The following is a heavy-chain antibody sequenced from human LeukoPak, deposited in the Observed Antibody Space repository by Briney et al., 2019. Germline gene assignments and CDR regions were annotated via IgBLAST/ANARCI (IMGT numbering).Heavy chain of an antibody. J-gene: IGHJ4*02. D-gene: IGHD6-25*01. CDR3: ARGLDSSGDY. CDR2: INRRGST. Sequence: PSETLSLTCAVYGGSFSGYYWSWIRQPPGKGLEWIGEINRRGSTNYTPSLKSRVTISVDASRNQFSLKLTSVTAADTAVFYCARGLDSSGDYWGQGTLVTVSS. CDR1: GGSFSGYY. V-gene: IGHV4-34*01.